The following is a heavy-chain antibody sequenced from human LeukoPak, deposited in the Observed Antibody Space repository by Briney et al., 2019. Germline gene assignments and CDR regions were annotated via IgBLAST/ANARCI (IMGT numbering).Heavy chain of an antibody. D-gene: IGHD1-26*01. CDR2: INPNSGGT. CDR3: ARAYSGSYFFGGPSYYYGMDV. V-gene: IGHV1-2*02. J-gene: IGHJ6*02. Sequence: GASVKVSCKASGYTFTGYYMHWVRQAPGQGLEWMGWINPNSGGTNYAQKFQGRVTMTRDTSISTAYMELSRLRSDDTAVYYCARAYSGSYFFGGPSYYYGMDVWGQGTTVTVSS. CDR1: GYTFTGYY.